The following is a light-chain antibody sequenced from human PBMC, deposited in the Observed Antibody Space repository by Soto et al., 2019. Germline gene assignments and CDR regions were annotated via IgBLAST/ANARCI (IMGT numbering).Light chain of an antibody. V-gene: IGKV3-20*01. CDR2: GAS. CDR1: ETVKKNL. CDR3: QQYDISPLT. Sequence: EIVLTQSPGSVSLSPGERATLSCRASETVKKNLLAWYQQKPGQAPRLLIYGASRRATGLPGSFSGSGSETDFILTISRLEPDNFAVYYCQQYDISPLTFGGGTKVEI. J-gene: IGKJ4*01.